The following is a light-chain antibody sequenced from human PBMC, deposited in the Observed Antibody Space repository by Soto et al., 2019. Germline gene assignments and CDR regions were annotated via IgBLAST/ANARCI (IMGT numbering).Light chain of an antibody. CDR3: QQRSNWPKT. CDR2: GAS. Sequence: EIVLTQSPATLSLSPGERATLSCRASQSVSSSYLAWYQQKPGQAPRLLIYGASSRATGIPDRFSGSGSGTEFTLTISSLQSEDFAVYYCQQRSNWPKTFGQGTKVDI. J-gene: IGKJ1*01. V-gene: IGKV3D-20*02. CDR1: QSVSSSY.